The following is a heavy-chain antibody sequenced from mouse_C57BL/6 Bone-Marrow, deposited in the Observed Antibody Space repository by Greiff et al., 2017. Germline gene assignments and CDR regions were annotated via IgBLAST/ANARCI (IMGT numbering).Heavy chain of an antibody. V-gene: IGHV1-15*01. CDR3: TPYYYGSSYTY. J-gene: IGHJ3*01. D-gene: IGHD1-1*01. CDR2: IDPETGGT. Sequence: QVQLQQSGAELVRPGASVTLSCKASGYTFTDYEMHWVQQTPVHGLEWIGAIDPETGGTAYNQKFKGKAILTADNSSSTSYMELRSLTSEDSAVYYCTPYYYGSSYTYWGQGTLVTVSA. CDR1: GYTFTDYE.